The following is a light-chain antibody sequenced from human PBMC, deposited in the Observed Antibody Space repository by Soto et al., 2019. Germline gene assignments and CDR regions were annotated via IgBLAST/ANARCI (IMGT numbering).Light chain of an antibody. CDR3: SSYSGSGTLI. J-gene: IGLJ2*01. V-gene: IGLV2-14*01. CDR2: KVS. Sequence: QSALTQPASVSGSPGQSITISCTGTSSDVGGYNFVSWYQQHPGKAPKLMIYKVSVRPSGVSNRFSGSKSGNTASLTISGLQAEDEGDYYCSSYSGSGTLIFGGGTKLTVL. CDR1: SSDVGGYNF.